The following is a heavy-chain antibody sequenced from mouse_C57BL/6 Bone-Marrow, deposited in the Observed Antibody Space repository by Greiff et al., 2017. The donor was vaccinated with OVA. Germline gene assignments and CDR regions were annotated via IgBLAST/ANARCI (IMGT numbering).Heavy chain of an antibody. CDR3: ALTQYFDV. D-gene: IGHD4-1*01. J-gene: IGHJ1*03. CDR1: GYTLTSYG. CDR2: IYPRSGNT. V-gene: IGHV1-81*01. Sequence: VQLVESGAELARPGASVKLSCKASGYTLTSYGISWVKQRTGQGLEWIGEIYPRSGNTYYNEKFKGKATLTADKSSSTAYMERRSLTSEDSAVYFCALTQYFDVWGTGTTVTVSS.